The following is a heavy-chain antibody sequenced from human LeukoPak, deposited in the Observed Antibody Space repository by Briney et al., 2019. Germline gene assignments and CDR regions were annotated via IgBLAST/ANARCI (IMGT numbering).Heavy chain of an antibody. CDR1: GGSFSGYY. CDR3: TRVSVHGYSDY. Sequence: SETLSLTCAVYGGSFSGYYWGWIRQPPGKGLEWIGEINHSGSTNYNPSLKSRVTISVDTSKNQFSLKLSSVTAADTAVYYCTRVSVHGYSDYWGQGTLVTVSS. V-gene: IGHV4-34*01. J-gene: IGHJ4*02. D-gene: IGHD4-17*01. CDR2: INHSGST.